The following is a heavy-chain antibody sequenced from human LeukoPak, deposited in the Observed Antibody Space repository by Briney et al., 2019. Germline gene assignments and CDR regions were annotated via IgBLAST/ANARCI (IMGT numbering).Heavy chain of an antibody. Sequence: SETLSLTCTVSVASPTSSSSYWGWTRQPPGKGLEWLANIFSRGNTYTKPSPRSRVTISIDPPKHQFSLKLSSVTAADTAVYYCARGRKYASGYRVTELGSGYSDYWGQGSLVTVSP. CDR2: IFSRGNT. CDR3: ARGRKYASGYRVTELGSGYSDY. V-gene: IGHV4-39*07. D-gene: IGHD3-9*01. CDR1: VASPTSSSSY. J-gene: IGHJ4*02.